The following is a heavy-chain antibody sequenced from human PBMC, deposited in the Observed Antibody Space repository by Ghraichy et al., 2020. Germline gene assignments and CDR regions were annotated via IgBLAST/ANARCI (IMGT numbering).Heavy chain of an antibody. J-gene: IGHJ4*02. D-gene: IGHD4-17*01. V-gene: IGHV4-31*03. Sequence: SETLSLTCTVSGGSISSGGYYWSWIRQHPGKGLEWIGYIYYSGSTYYNPSLTSRVTISVDTSKNQFSLKLSSVTAADTAVYYCARVGSGYGDYEYYFDYWGQGTLVTVSS. CDR3: ARVGSGYGDYEYYFDY. CDR1: GGSISSGGYY. CDR2: IYYSGST.